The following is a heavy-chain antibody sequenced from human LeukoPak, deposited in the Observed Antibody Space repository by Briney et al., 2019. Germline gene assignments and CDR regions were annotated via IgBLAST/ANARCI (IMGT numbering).Heavy chain of an antibody. CDR2: INPSGGST. V-gene: IGHV1-46*01. CDR3: ARDWYYYDSSGYGAFDI. D-gene: IGHD3-22*01. CDR1: RYTFTSYY. Sequence: ASVKVSCQASRYTFTSYYMHWVRQATGPGLEWMGIINPSGGSTSYAQKFQGRVTMTRDTSTSTVYMVLCSLRSEDTAVYYCARDWYYYDSSGYGAFDIWGQGTMVTVSS. J-gene: IGHJ3*02.